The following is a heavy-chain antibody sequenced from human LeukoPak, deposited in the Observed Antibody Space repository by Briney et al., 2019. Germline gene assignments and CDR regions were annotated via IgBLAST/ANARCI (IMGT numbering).Heavy chain of an antibody. CDR3: ARQTSGYDPRDFDY. CDR1: GGSISSSSYY. CDR2: IYYSGNT. D-gene: IGHD5-12*01. V-gene: IGHV4-39*01. J-gene: IGHJ4*02. Sequence: SETLSLTCTVSGGSISSSSYYWGWIRQPPGKGLEWIGSIYYSGNTYYNPSLKSRVTISVDTSKNQFSLKLSSVTAADTAVYYCARQTSGYDPRDFDYWGQGTLVTVSS.